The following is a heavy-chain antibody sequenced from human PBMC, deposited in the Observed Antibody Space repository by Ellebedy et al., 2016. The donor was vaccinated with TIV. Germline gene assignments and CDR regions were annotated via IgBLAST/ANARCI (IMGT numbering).Heavy chain of an antibody. CDR2: ISSSSSCI. J-gene: IGHJ4*02. CDR3: ARGRRVGATPGY. Sequence: GESLKISXAASGFTFSSYSMNWVRQAPGKGLEWVSSISSSSSCIYYADSVKGRFTISRDNAKNSLYLQMNSLRAEDTAVYYCARGRRVGATPGYWGQGTLVTVSS. D-gene: IGHD1-26*01. V-gene: IGHV3-21*01. CDR1: GFTFSSYS.